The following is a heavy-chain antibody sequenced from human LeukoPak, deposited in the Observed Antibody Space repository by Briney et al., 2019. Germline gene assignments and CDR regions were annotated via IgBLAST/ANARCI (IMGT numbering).Heavy chain of an antibody. J-gene: IGHJ5*02. CDR2: IYYSGST. D-gene: IGHD6-19*01. CDR3: ARVGYSSGWYRWFDP. CDR1: GGSISSYY. Sequence: SGTLSLTCTVSGGSISSYYWSWIRQPPGKGLEWIGYIYYSGSTNYNPSLKSRVTISVDTSKNQFSLKLSSVTAADTAVYYCARVGYSSGWYRWFDPWGQGTLVTVSS. V-gene: IGHV4-59*01.